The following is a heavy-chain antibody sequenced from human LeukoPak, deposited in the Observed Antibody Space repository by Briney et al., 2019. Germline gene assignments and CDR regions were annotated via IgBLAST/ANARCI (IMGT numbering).Heavy chain of an antibody. CDR2: IYYSGST. J-gene: IGHJ4*02. Sequence: TSETLSLTCTVSGGSISGGGYYWSWIRQHPGKGLEWIGYIYYSGSTYYNPSLKSRVTISVDTSKNQFSLKLSSVTAADTAVYYCARITEAFSTYYFDYWGQGTLVTVSS. CDR1: GGSISGGGYY. CDR3: ARITEAFSTYYFDY. V-gene: IGHV4-31*03. D-gene: IGHD1-14*01.